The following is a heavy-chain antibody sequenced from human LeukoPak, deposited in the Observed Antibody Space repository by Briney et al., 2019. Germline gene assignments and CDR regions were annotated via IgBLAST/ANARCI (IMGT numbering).Heavy chain of an antibody. D-gene: IGHD3-22*01. CDR3: ARNFGGGDSSGPYY. CDR1: GFTFKSYG. Sequence: PGGSLRLSCAASGFTFKSYGMHWVRQAPGKGLEWVAHIRFDESDKYYSDSVKGRFTISRDTSKNTLYLQMNSLRAEDTALYYCARNFGGGDSSGPYYWGQGTLVTVSS. CDR2: IRFDESDK. V-gene: IGHV3-33*01. J-gene: IGHJ4*02.